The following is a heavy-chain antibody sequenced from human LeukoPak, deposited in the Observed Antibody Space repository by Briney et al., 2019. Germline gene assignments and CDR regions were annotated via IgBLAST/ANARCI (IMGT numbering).Heavy chain of an antibody. CDR2: IWYDGSNK. CDR3: AREKTGYLDDY. J-gene: IGHJ4*02. D-gene: IGHD3-9*01. CDR1: GFTFSSYG. V-gene: IGHV3-33*01. Sequence: PGRSLRLSCAASGFTFSSYGMHWVRQAPGKGLEWVAVIWYDGSNKYYADSVKGRFTNSRDNSKNTLYLQMNSLRAEDTAVYYCAREKTGYLDDYWGQGTLVTVSS.